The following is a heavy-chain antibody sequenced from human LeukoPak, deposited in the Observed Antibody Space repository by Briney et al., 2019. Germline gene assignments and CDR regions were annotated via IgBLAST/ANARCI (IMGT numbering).Heavy chain of an antibody. D-gene: IGHD1-26*01. CDR2: TYYRSKWYH. CDR3: ARGDLVGATTGIDY. V-gene: IGHV6-1*01. Sequence: SQTLSLTCAISGDSVSSTSAAWNWIRQSPSRGLEWLGRTYYRSKWYHDCADSVKSRISINTDTSKNQFSLQLNSVTPEDTAVYFWARGDLVGATTGIDYWGQGTLVTVSS. CDR1: GDSVSSTSAA. J-gene: IGHJ4*02.